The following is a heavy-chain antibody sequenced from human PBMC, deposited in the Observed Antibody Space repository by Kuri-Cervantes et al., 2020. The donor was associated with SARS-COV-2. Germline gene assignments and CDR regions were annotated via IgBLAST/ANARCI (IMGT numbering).Heavy chain of an antibody. CDR1: GFTFSSYG. V-gene: IGHV4-34*01. CDR2: INHSGST. J-gene: IGHJ6*02. D-gene: IGHD3-3*01. Sequence: GSLRLSCAASGFTFSSYGMHWVRQPPGKGLEWIGEINHSGSTNYNPSLKSRVTISVDTSKNQSSLKLSSVTAADTAVYYCARAVYDFWSGYSHYYYYYGMDVWGQGTTVTVSS. CDR3: ARAVYDFWSGYSHYYYYYGMDV.